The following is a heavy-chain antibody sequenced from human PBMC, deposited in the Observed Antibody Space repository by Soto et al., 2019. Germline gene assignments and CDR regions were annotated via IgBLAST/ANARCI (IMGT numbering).Heavy chain of an antibody. J-gene: IGHJ4*02. Sequence: GASVKVSCKASGGTFSSYAISWVRQAPGQGLEWMGGIIPIFGTANYAQKFQGRVTITADESTSTAYMELSSLRSEDTAVYYCARDGYDSSGYYPQEFDYWGQGTLGTVSS. V-gene: IGHV1-69*13. CDR3: ARDGYDSSGYYPQEFDY. CDR2: IIPIFGTA. D-gene: IGHD3-22*01. CDR1: GGTFSSYA.